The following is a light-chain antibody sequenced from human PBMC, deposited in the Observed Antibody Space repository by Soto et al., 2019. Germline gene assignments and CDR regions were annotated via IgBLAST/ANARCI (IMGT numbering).Light chain of an antibody. CDR1: QTVNTK. V-gene: IGKV3-15*01. J-gene: IGKJ5*01. CDR2: RAS. CDR3: QQYNTWPIT. Sequence: EVVMTQSPATLSVSPGESATLSCRASQTVNTKLAWYQQQPGQAPRLLIFRASTRATGIPARFSGSGSGTEFTLTISSLQSEDFATYYCQQYNTWPITFGQGTRLEIK.